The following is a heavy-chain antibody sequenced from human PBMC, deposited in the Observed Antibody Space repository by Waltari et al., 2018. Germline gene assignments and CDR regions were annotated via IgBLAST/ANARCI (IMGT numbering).Heavy chain of an antibody. CDR1: GGSFSGYY. D-gene: IGHD3-10*01. Sequence: QVQLQQWGAGLLKPSETLSLTCAVYGGSFSGYYWSWIRPPPGKGLEWIGEINHSGSTNYNPSLKSRVTISVDTSKNQFSLKLSSVTAADTAVYYCARRTRGFGELGGMDVWGQGTTVTVSS. J-gene: IGHJ6*02. CDR2: INHSGST. CDR3: ARRTRGFGELGGMDV. V-gene: IGHV4-34*01.